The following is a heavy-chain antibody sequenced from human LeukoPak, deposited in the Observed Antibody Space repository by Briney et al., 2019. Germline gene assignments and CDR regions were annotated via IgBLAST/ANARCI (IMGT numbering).Heavy chain of an antibody. J-gene: IGHJ3*02. D-gene: IGHD4-23*01. CDR3: ARCGGNPPYFDI. V-gene: IGHV4-39*01. Sequence: KPSETLSLTCTVSGDSISSSSYYWGWIRQPPGKGLEWIGSIYYRGATYYNSSLESRVTISVDTSKNQFSLKLSSVTAADTAVYYCARCGGNPPYFDIWGLGTMVTVSS. CDR1: GDSISSSSYY. CDR2: IYYRGAT.